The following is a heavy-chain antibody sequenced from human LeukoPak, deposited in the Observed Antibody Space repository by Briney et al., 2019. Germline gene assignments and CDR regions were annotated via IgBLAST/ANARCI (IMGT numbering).Heavy chain of an antibody. V-gene: IGHV3-48*02. Sequence: GGSLRLSCAASGFTFSSYSMSWVRQAPGKGLEWVAYIRSSGSPIYYADSVKGRFTISRDNAKNSLYLQMNSLRDEDTAVYYCVRDPDALDFWGQGTPVTVSS. CDR3: VRDPDALDF. J-gene: IGHJ4*02. CDR1: GFTFSSYS. CDR2: IRSSGSPI.